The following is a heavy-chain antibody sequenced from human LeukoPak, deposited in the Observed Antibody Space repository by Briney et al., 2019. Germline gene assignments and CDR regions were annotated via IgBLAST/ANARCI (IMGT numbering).Heavy chain of an antibody. CDR1: GFTVSSNY. J-gene: IGHJ4*02. D-gene: IGHD3-3*01. CDR3: ARTLFLEWLLFDY. CDR2: IYSGGST. V-gene: IGHV3-53*01. Sequence: PGWSLRLSCAASGFTVSSNYMSWVRQAPGKGLEWVSVIYSGGSTYYADSVKGRFTISRDNSKNTLYLQMNSLRAEDTAVYYCARTLFLEWLLFDYWGQGTLVTVSS.